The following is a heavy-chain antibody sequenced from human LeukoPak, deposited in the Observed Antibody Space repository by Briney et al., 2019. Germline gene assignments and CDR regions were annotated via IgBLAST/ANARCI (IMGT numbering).Heavy chain of an antibody. Sequence: SESLSLTCLVSGASISNDYWSWIRQPPGKGLEWIGYIYYSGSTDYNPSLKSRVTISVDTSKNQFSLKMSSVTAADTAVYYCARRGYSSSWYFDYWGQGTLVSVSS. CDR1: GASISNDY. CDR2: IYYSGST. J-gene: IGHJ4*02. CDR3: ARRGYSSSWYFDY. V-gene: IGHV4-59*01. D-gene: IGHD6-13*01.